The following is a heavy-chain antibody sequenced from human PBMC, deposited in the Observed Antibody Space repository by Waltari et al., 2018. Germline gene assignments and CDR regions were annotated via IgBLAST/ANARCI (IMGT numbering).Heavy chain of an antibody. D-gene: IGHD4-4*01. CDR3: ARESSSFSNYISYGMDV. CDR1: AFSFSSYW. CDR2: IKQDGSEQ. J-gene: IGHJ6*02. V-gene: IGHV3-7*01. Sequence: EVQLVESGGGLVEPGGSLRLSCAASAFSFSSYWMTGVRQTPGKGLEWVANIKQDGSEQNYVDSVKGRFTISRDNANNSLHLQMHSLRAEDTAVYSCARESSSFSNYISYGMDVWGQGTTVTVAS.